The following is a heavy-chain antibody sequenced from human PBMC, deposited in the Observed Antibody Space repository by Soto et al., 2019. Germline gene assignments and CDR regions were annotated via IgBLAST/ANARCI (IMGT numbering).Heavy chain of an antibody. CDR1: GYTFTSYG. CDR3: ERDFDSIFGVVCIGVRYYMDV. V-gene: IGHV1-18*01. D-gene: IGHD3-3*01. J-gene: IGHJ6*03. CDR2: ISAYNGNT. Sequence: QVQLVQSGAEVKKPGASVKVSCKASGYTFTSYGISWVRQAPVQGLEWMGWISAYNGNTNYAQNLQGRVTMTTDTSTSTAYMEIMSLRSDDKSVYYCERDFDSIFGVVCIGVRYYMDVWGKGTTVTVSS.